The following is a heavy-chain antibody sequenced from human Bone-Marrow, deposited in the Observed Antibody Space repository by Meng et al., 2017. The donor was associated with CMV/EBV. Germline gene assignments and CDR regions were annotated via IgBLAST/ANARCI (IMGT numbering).Heavy chain of an antibody. CDR3: ASSGYSGYDWYFDY. D-gene: IGHD5-12*01. CDR2: IYYSGST. CDR1: GGSISSYY. Sequence: SETLSLTCTVSGGSISSYYWSWIRQPPGKGLEWIGYIYYSGSTNYNPSLRSRVTISVDTSKNQFSLKLSSVTAADTAVYYCASSGYSGYDWYFDYCGQGTLVTVSS. V-gene: IGHV4-59*01. J-gene: IGHJ4*02.